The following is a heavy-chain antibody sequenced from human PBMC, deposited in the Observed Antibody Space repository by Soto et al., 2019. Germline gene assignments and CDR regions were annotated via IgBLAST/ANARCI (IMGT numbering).Heavy chain of an antibody. V-gene: IGHV4-59*08. CDR1: GGSISSYY. J-gene: IGHJ4*02. CDR3: ARSPPMVRRNRYFDY. CDR2: TYYSGST. Sequence: SETLSLTCTVSGGSISSYYWSWIRQPPGKGLEWIGYTYYSGSTNYNPSLKSRVTISVDTSKNQFSLKLSSVTAADTAVYYCARSPPMVRRNRYFDYWGQGTLVTVSS. D-gene: IGHD3-10*01.